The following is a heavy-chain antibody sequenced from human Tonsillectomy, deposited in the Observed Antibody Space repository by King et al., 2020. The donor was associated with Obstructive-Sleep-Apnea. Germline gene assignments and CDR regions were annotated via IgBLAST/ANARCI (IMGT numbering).Heavy chain of an antibody. CDR1: GFTFTRST. Sequence: HMQLVQSGPEVKKPGTSVKVSCKASGFTFTRSTMQWVRQARGQRLEWIGWIVVGSDYTSYAQKFHERVTITRDMSTSTAYMEVSSLTSEDTAVYYCAASMSDDDYYGLDVWGQGTTVIVSS. V-gene: IGHV1-58*02. CDR3: AASMSDDDYYGLDV. CDR2: IVVGSDYT. J-gene: IGHJ6*02. D-gene: IGHD1-1*01.